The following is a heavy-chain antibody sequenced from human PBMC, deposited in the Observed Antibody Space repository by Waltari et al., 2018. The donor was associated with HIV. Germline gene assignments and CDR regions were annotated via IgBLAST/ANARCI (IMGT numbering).Heavy chain of an antibody. D-gene: IGHD3-3*01. CDR1: GYSFIDFD. J-gene: IGHJ4*02. V-gene: IGHV1-8*02. Sequence: QVQLVQSGAEIKKPRASVRISCKAFGYSFIDFDINWVRRPPGRGLEWVGWRNPDNGDAGYVHKFKGRFSLTRDTSTDTAYMDVDNLKSEDTAIYYCTKGRRGALFGDEWGQGTLVTVSS. CDR3: TKGRRGALFGDE. CDR2: RNPDNGDA.